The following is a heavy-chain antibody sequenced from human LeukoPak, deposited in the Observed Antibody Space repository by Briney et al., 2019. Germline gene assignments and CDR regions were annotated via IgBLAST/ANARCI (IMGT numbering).Heavy chain of an antibody. Sequence: SVKVSCKASGFTFTSYAISWVRQAPGQGLEWMGGIIPIFGTANYAQKFQGRVTITADKSTSTAYMELSSLRSEDTAVYYCARDYYDSSGYYHFDYWGQGTLVTVSS. CDR1: GFTFTSYA. CDR3: ARDYYDSSGYYHFDY. CDR2: IIPIFGTA. D-gene: IGHD3-22*01. V-gene: IGHV1-69*06. J-gene: IGHJ4*02.